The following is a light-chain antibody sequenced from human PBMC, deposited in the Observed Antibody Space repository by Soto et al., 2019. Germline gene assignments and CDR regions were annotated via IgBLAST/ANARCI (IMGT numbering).Light chain of an antibody. Sequence: EIVLTQSPGTLSLSPGERATLSCRAGQSVSSSYLAWYQQKPGQAPRLVIYGASSRATGIPDRFSGSGSGTEFTLTISSLQSEDFAVYYCQQYNNWPPITFGQGTRLEIK. V-gene: IGKV3-20*01. J-gene: IGKJ5*01. CDR3: QQYNNWPPIT. CDR2: GAS. CDR1: QSVSSSY.